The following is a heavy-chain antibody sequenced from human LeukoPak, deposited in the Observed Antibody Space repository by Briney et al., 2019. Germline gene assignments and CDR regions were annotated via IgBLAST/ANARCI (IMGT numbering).Heavy chain of an antibody. D-gene: IGHD2-21*02. J-gene: IGHJ6*02. CDR1: GFTFSNAW. CDR3: TTVVVVTAVHYYGMDV. Sequence: GGSLRLSCAASGFTFSNAWMSWVRQAPGKGLEWVGRIKGKTDGGTTDYAAPVKGRFTISRDDSKNTLYLQMNSLKTEDTAVYYCTTVVVVTAVHYYGMDVWGQGTTVTVSS. V-gene: IGHV3-15*01. CDR2: IKGKTDGGTT.